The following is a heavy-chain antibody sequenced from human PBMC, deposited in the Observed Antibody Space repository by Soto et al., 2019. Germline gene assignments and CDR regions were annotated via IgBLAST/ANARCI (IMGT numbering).Heavy chain of an antibody. CDR1: GFTFSGSA. D-gene: IGHD3-16*01. Sequence: GGSLRLSCSASGFTFSGSAMHWVRQASGKGLEWVGRIRNKANNYATAYAASVKGRFTISRDDSKSTAYLQMNSLKTEDTAVYYCTESDDDTFIDYWAQGSLVTVSS. CDR2: IRNKANNYAT. V-gene: IGHV3-73*01. CDR3: TESDDDTFIDY. J-gene: IGHJ4*02.